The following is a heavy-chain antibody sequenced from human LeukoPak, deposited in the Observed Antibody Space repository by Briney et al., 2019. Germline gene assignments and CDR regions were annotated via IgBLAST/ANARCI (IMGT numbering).Heavy chain of an antibody. Sequence: AGGSLRLSCAASGFTFNSYAMHWVRQAPGKGLEWVAVISYDGSNKYYADSVKGRFTISRDNSKNTLYLQMNSLRAEDTAVYYCAKDFAGAVADLWGQGTLVTVSS. J-gene: IGHJ4*02. CDR3: AKDFAGAVADL. D-gene: IGHD6-19*01. CDR1: GFTFNSYA. CDR2: ISYDGSNK. V-gene: IGHV3-30-3*01.